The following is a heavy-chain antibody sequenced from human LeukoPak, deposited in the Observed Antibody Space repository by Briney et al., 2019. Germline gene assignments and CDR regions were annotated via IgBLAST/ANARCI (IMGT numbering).Heavy chain of an antibody. D-gene: IGHD2-8*01. Sequence: GGSLRLSCAASGFIFSDYHMSWIRQAPGKGLEWVSYISNSGTIYYADSVKGRFTISRDNGKNPLYLQMNSLRPEDTALYYCSTDPRLLMYWGHGTLVTVSS. V-gene: IGHV3-11*01. CDR2: ISNSGTI. J-gene: IGHJ4*01. CDR1: GFIFSDYH. CDR3: STDPRLLMY.